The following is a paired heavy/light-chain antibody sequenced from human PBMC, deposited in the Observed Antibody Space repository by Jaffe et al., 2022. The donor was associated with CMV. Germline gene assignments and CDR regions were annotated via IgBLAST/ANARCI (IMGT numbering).Light chain of an antibody. J-gene: IGLJ2*01. CDR3: QAWDRSTAVV. CDR1: KLGEKY. Sequence: SYELTQPPSVSVSPGQTASITCSGDKLGEKYACWYHQKPGQSPVLVIYQDSKRPSGIPERFSGSNSGNTATLTISGTQAMDEADYYCQAWDRSTAVVFGGGTKLTVL. V-gene: IGLV3-1*01. CDR2: QDS.
Heavy chain of an antibody. CDR3: ASGRLGDLSWGYYMDV. CDR2: INGGNGNT. D-gene: IGHD3-16*02. Sequence: QVQLVQSGAEVKKPGASVKISCKASGYTFINDAMHWVRQAPGQRLEWMGWINGGNGNTKYSQKFQGRVTITRDTSASTAYIELSSLRSADTAVYYCASGRLGDLSWGYYMDVWGKGTTVIVSS. CDR1: GYTFINDA. J-gene: IGHJ6*03. V-gene: IGHV1-3*01.